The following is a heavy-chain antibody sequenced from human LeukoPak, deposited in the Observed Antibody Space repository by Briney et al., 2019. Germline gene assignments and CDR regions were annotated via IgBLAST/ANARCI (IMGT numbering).Heavy chain of an antibody. V-gene: IGHV1-18*01. D-gene: IGHD6-19*01. CDR3: AWIEQWPPRLNWFDP. J-gene: IGHJ5*02. Sequence: GASVKVSCKASGYTFTSYGISWVRQAPGQGLEWMGWISAYNGNTNYAQKLQGRVTMTTDTSTSTAYMELRSLRSDDTAVYYCAWIEQWPPRLNWFDPWGQGTLVTVSS. CDR2: ISAYNGNT. CDR1: GYTFTSYG.